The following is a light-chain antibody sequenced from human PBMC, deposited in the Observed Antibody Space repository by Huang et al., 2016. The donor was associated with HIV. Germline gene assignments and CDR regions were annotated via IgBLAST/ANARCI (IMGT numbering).Light chain of an antibody. CDR2: DSS. CDR1: QDISNY. Sequence: DIQMTQSPSSLSASVGDRVTITCQASQDISNYLSWYQHKPGIAPKPLIFDSSSLETGVPSRCSGSGSGTYFTLTIASLQPEDVATYYCQHYDDPYTFGQGTKLEIK. V-gene: IGKV1-33*01. J-gene: IGKJ2*01. CDR3: QHYDDPYT.